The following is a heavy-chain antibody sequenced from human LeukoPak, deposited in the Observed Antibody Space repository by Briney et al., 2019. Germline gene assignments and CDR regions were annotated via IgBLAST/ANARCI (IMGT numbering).Heavy chain of an antibody. Sequence: SQTLSLTCTVSGGSISSGDYYWSWIRQPPGKGLEWIGYIYYSGTTHYNPSLKSRLTISVDTSKNQFSLKLSSVTAADTAVYYCARDGADGSAVDYWGQGTLVTVSS. CDR2: IYYSGTT. CDR3: ARDGADGSAVDY. CDR1: GGSISSGDYY. J-gene: IGHJ4*02. V-gene: IGHV4-30-4*08. D-gene: IGHD3-10*01.